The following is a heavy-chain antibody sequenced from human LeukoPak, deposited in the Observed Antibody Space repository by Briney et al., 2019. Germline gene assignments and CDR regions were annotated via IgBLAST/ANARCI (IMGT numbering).Heavy chain of an antibody. V-gene: IGHV4-59*01. Sequence: SETLSLTCTVSGGSISSYYWSWIRQPPEKGLEWIGYIYYSGSTNYNPSLKSRVTISVDTSKNQFSLKLSSVTAADTAVYYCARDQREWSGYYFGFDPWGQGTLVTVSS. CDR3: ARDQREWSGYYFGFDP. CDR1: GGSISSYY. D-gene: IGHD3-3*01. J-gene: IGHJ5*02. CDR2: IYYSGST.